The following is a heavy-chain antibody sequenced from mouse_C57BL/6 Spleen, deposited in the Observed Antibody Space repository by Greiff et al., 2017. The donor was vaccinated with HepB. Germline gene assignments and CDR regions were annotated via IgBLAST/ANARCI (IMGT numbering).Heavy chain of an antibody. CDR1: GYTFTSYW. CDR2: IDPSDSYT. V-gene: IGHV1-50*01. D-gene: IGHD1-1*01. J-gene: IGHJ2*01. Sequence: QVQLQQPGAELVKPGASVKLSCKASGYTFTSYWMQWVKQRPGQGLEWIGEIDPSDSYTNYNQKFKGKATLTVDKSSSTAYMQLGSLTSEDSAVYDCARSGVERSFDYWGQGTTLTVSS. CDR3: ARSGVERSFDY.